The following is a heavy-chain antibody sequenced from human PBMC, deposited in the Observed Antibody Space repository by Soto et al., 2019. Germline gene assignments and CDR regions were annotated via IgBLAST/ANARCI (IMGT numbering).Heavy chain of an antibody. V-gene: IGHV4-34*01. CDR3: ARGGAGIRVYYYDGMDV. D-gene: IGHD1-1*01. Sequence: SETLSLTCAVYGGSFSGYYWSWIRQPPGKGLEWIGEINHSGSTNYNPSLKSRVTISVDTSKNQFSLKLSSVTAADTAVYYCARGGAGIRVYYYDGMDVWGQGTTVTVSS. CDR2: INHSGST. CDR1: GGSFSGYY. J-gene: IGHJ6*02.